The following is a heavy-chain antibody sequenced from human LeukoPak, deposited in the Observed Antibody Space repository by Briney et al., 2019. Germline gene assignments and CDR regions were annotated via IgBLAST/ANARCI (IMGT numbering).Heavy chain of an antibody. D-gene: IGHD3-3*01. CDR2: IKQDGSEK. J-gene: IGHJ4*02. CDR3: ARERQNKDFWSGGDY. CDR1: GFTFSTYW. Sequence: GGSLRLSCAASGFTFSTYWMSWVRHAPGKGREWVANIKQDGSEKYYVDSVKGRFTISRDNAKNSLYLQMNTLRPEDTAVYYCARERQNKDFWSGGDYWGQGTLVTVSS. V-gene: IGHV3-7*01.